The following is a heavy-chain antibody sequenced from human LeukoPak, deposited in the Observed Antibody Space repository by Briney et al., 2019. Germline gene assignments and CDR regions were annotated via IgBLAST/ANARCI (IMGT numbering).Heavy chain of an antibody. Sequence: AGGSLRLXCAASGFTVSSNYMSWVRQAPGKGLEWVSVIYSGGSTYYADSAKGRFTISRDNSKNTLYLQMNSLRAEDTAVYYCARVNGGNRYFDYWGPGTLVTVSS. V-gene: IGHV3-53*01. CDR2: IYSGGST. D-gene: IGHD4-23*01. CDR1: GFTVSSNY. CDR3: ARVNGGNRYFDY. J-gene: IGHJ4*02.